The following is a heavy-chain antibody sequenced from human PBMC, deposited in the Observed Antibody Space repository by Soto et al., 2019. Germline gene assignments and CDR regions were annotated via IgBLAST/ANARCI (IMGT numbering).Heavy chain of an antibody. CDR2: IYRTGST. CDR1: GGSFTSNNW. CDR3: ASRDPGTSVDY. D-gene: IGHD1-7*01. V-gene: IGHV4-4*02. J-gene: IGHJ4*02. Sequence: QVQLQESGPGLVKPSGTLSLTCAVSGGSFTSNNWWTWVRQPPGQGLEWIGEIYRTGSTNYNPSLKSGVTLSLDKAENQCSLKVTSQTAADTAVYYCASRDPGTSVDYWGQGTLVTVSS.